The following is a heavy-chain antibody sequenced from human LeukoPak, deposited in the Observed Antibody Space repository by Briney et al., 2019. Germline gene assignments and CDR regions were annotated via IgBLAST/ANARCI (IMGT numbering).Heavy chain of an antibody. CDR1: GGSISSSSYY. J-gene: IGHJ4*02. CDR3: ARPDHSGYDQGYFDY. CDR2: IYYSGST. D-gene: IGHD5-12*01. Sequence: SETLSLTCTVSGGSISSSSYYWGWIRQPPGKGLEWIGSIYYSGSTYYNPSLKSRVTISVDTSKNQFSLKLSSVTAADTAVYYCARPDHSGYDQGYFDYWAREPWSPSPQ. V-gene: IGHV4-39*07.